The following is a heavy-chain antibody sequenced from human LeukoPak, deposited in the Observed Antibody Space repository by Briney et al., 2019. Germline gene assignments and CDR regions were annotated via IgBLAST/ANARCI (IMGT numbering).Heavy chain of an antibody. J-gene: IGHJ4*02. D-gene: IGHD1-1*01. CDR2: MNPNSGNT. V-gene: IGHV1-8*01. CDR1: GSTFTIYD. Sequence: ASVTVSFTASGSTFTIYDINWVRQPTGQGLEWMGWMNPNSGNTGYAQKVQGRVTITRNTSIRTAYMELSSLRSEDTAVYYCARGRGWIDQHWVYWGQGTLVTVSS. CDR3: ARGRGWIDQHWVY.